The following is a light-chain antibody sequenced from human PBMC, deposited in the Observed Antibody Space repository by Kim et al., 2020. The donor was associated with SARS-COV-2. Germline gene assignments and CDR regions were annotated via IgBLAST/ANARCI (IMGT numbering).Light chain of an antibody. J-gene: IGLJ3*02. V-gene: IGLV3-21*04. Sequence: SYELTQPPSVSMAPGKTARITCGGNNIGSKSVHWYQQKPGQAPVLVIYYDSDRPSGIPERFSGSNSGNTATLTISRVEAGDEADYYCQVWDSSSDHPGFGGGT. CDR3: QVWDSSSDHPG. CDR1: NIGSKS. CDR2: YDS.